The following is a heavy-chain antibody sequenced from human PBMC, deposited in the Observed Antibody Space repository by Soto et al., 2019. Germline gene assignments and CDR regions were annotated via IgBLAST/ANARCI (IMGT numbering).Heavy chain of an antibody. V-gene: IGHV3-33*01. D-gene: IGHD7-27*01. CDR1: GFIFSSFG. J-gene: IGHJ4*02. CDR2: IWYDGSNT. CDR3: VRDLLGSGGHFDY. Sequence: LRLSCAASGFIFSSFGMHWVRQAPGKGLEWVAHIWYDGSNTYYADSVKGRFTISRDNSRNTVYLQMNSLRAEDAAVYHCVRDLLGSGGHFDYWGQGTLVTVSS.